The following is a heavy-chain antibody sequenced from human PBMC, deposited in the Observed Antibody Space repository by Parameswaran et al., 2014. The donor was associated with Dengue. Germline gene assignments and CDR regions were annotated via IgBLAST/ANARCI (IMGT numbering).Heavy chain of an antibody. D-gene: IGHD4-17*01. J-gene: IGHJ4*02. Sequence: RWIRQPPGKGLEWVGRIKDKADGGTTDYAAAVKGRFTISRDDSNNTLYLQMNSLQTEDTAVYYCARGMTTVTSLASCWGQGTLVTVSS. V-gene: IGHV3-15*01. CDR3: ARGMTTVTSLASC. CDR2: IKDKADGGTT.